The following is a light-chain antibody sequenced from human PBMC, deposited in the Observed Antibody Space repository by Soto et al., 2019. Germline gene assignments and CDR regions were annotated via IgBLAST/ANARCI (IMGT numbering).Light chain of an antibody. CDR1: SSDVGGYNY. CDR2: DVS. J-gene: IGLJ3*02. CDR3: SSYTSSSRV. V-gene: IGLV2-14*01. Sequence: QSALTQPASVSGSPGQSITISCTGTSSDVGGYNYVSWYQQHPGKAPKLMIYDVSNRPSRVSNRFSGSKSGNTASLTISGLQAEDEADYYCSSYTSSSRVFGGGTSSPS.